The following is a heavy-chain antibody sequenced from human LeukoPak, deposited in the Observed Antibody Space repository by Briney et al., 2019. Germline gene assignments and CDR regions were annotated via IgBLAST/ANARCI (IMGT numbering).Heavy chain of an antibody. D-gene: IGHD3-22*01. CDR3: TRRSLYYYDSSGYLFAFDI. V-gene: IGHV3-49*04. CDR1: GFTFSSYW. CDR2: IRSKAYGGTT. Sequence: PGGSLRLSCAASGFTFSSYWMHWVRQAPGKGLEWVGFIRSKAYGGTTEYAASVKGRFTISRDDSKSIAYLQMNSLKTEDTAVYYCTRRSLYYYDSSGYLFAFDIWGQGTMVTVSS. J-gene: IGHJ3*02.